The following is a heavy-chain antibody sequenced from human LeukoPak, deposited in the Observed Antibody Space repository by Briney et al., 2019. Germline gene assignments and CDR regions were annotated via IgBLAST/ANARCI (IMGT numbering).Heavy chain of an antibody. J-gene: IGHJ3*02. V-gene: IGHV3-30-3*01. CDR3: ACPHDYGDYVGAFII. Sequence: PGGSLRLSCAASGFTSITYAMHWVRQPPGKGLEWVAVISYDGSNKYYADSVKGRFTISRDNSKNTLYLQMNRLRAEDTAVYYCACPHDYGDYVGAFIIWGQGTMVTVSS. D-gene: IGHD4-17*01. CDR1: GFTSITYA. CDR2: ISYDGSNK.